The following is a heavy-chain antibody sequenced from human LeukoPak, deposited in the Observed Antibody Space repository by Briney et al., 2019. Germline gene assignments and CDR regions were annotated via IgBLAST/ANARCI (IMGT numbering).Heavy chain of an antibody. CDR2: IKQDGSEK. CDR1: GFTFSSYW. J-gene: IGHJ4*02. CDR3: AREIVGATIGY. Sequence: PGGSLRLSCAASGFTFSSYWMSWVRQAPGKGLEWVANIKQDGSEKYYVASVKGRFTISRDNAKNSLYLEMNSLRVEDTALYYCAREIVGATIGYWGQGTLVTVSS. D-gene: IGHD1-26*01. V-gene: IGHV3-7*01.